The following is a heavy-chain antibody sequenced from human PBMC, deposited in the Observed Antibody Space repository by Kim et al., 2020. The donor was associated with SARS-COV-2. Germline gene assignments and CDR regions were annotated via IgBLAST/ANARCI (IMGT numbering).Heavy chain of an antibody. CDR2: IDWDDDK. Sequence: SGPTLVKPTQTLTLTCTFSGFSLSTSGMCVSWIRQPPGKALEWLARIDWDDDKYYSTSLKTRLTISKDTSKNQVVLTMTNMDPVDTATYYCARSLYYYDSSGYYYKEDTYFDSWGQGTLVTVSS. CDR1: GFSLSTSGMC. D-gene: IGHD3-22*01. CDR3: ARSLYYYDSSGYYYKEDTYFDS. V-gene: IGHV2-70*11. J-gene: IGHJ4*02.